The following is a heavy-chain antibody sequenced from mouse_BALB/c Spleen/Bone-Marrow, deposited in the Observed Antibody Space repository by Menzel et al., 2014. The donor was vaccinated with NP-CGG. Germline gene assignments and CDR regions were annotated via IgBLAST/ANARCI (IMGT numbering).Heavy chain of an antibody. V-gene: IGHV1S56*01. J-gene: IGHJ2*01. CDR1: GYTFTSYD. D-gene: IGHD2-10*01. Sequence: LVESGPELVKPGALVKISRKASGYTFTSYDINWVKQRPGQGLELIGWIYPGDGSTKYNEKFKGKTTLTADKSSSTAYMQLSSLTSENSAVYFCARSYYGNPFDYWGQGTTHTVSS. CDR2: IYPGDGST. CDR3: ARSYYGNPFDY.